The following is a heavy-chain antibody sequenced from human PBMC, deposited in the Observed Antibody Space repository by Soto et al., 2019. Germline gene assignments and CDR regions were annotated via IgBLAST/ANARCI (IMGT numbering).Heavy chain of an antibody. CDR1: GYSFTSYW. CDR2: IYPGDSDT. CDR3: ARHRKYGDLKEPSHFDP. V-gene: IGHV5-51*01. D-gene: IGHD7-27*01. J-gene: IGHJ5*02. Sequence: PGESLKISCKGSGYSFTSYWIGWVRQMPGKGLEWMGIIYPGDSDTRYSPSFQGQVTISADKSISTAYLQWSSLKASDTAMYYCARHRKYGDLKEPSHFDPWGQGTLVTVSS.